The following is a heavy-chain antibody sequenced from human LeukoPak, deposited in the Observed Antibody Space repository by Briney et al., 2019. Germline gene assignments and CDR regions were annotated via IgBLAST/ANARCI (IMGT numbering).Heavy chain of an antibody. CDR3: ARDQGDGLDY. Sequence: SETLSLTCTASGGSISSYYWSWIRQPPGKGLEWIGYIYYSGSTNYNPSLKSRVTISVDTSKNQFSLKLSSVTAADTAVYYCARDQGDGLDYWGQGTLVTVSS. V-gene: IGHV4-59*01. J-gene: IGHJ4*02. CDR1: GGSISSYY. D-gene: IGHD5-24*01. CDR2: IYYSGST.